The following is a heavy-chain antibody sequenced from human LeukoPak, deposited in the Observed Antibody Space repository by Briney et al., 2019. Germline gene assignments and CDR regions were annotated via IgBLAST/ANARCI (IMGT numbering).Heavy chain of an antibody. CDR3: ARDTYDILTGYYKWAFDI. V-gene: IGHV3-21*06. D-gene: IGHD3-9*01. CDR2: ISSSSSYI. J-gene: IGHJ3*02. CDR1: GVTFSSYT. Sequence: PGGSLRLSCAASGVTFSSYTMNWVRQAPGKGLEWVSSISSSSSYIYYADSVKGRFTISRDNAKNSLYLQMNSLRAEDTAVYYCARDTYDILTGYYKWAFDIWGQGTMVTVSS.